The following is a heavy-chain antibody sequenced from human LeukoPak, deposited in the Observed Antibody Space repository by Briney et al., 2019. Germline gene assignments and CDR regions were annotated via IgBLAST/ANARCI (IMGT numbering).Heavy chain of an antibody. Sequence: GGSLRLSCAASGFTFSSYAVSWVRQAPGKGLEWVSAISGSGGSTYYADSVKGRFTISRDNSKNTLYLQMNSLRAEDTAVYYCAKDLFSRWWDIVATSDAFDIWGQGTMVTVSS. CDR1: GFTFSSYA. CDR3: AKDLFSRWWDIVATSDAFDI. CDR2: ISGSGGST. D-gene: IGHD5-12*01. V-gene: IGHV3-23*01. J-gene: IGHJ3*02.